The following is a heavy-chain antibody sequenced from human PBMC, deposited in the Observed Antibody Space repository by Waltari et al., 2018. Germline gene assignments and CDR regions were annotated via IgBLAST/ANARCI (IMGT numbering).Heavy chain of an antibody. CDR3: ARDDGAAGGDAFDI. D-gene: IGHD3-16*01. Sequence: EVQLVESGGGLVQPGGSLRLSCAASGFTFSSYWMSWVRQAPGKGMEWVANIKQDGSEKYYVDSVKGRFTISRDNAKNSLYLQMNSLRAEDTAVYYCARDDGAAGGDAFDIWGQGTMVTVSS. CDR2: IKQDGSEK. J-gene: IGHJ3*02. V-gene: IGHV3-7*01. CDR1: GFTFSSYW.